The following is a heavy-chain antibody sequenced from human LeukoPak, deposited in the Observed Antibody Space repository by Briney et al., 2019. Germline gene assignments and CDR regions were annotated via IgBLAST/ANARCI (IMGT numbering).Heavy chain of an antibody. D-gene: IGHD6-6*01. CDR3: AGGEYSSWLEFDY. CDR2: INHSGST. V-gene: IGHV4-34*01. Sequence: SETLSLTCAVYGGSFSGYYWSWIRQPPGKGLEWIGEINHSGSTNYNPSLKSRVTISVDTSKNQFSLKLSSVTAADTAVYYCAGGEYSSWLEFDYGGQGPLVTVSP. CDR1: GGSFSGYY. J-gene: IGHJ4*02.